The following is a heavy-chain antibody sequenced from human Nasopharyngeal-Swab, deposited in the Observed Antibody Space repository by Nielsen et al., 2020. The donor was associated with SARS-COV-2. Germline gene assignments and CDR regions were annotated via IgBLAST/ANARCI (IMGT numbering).Heavy chain of an antibody. CDR3: ARAPLLGYSYGTPPFDY. J-gene: IGHJ4*02. Sequence: GGSLRLSCAASGFTFSSYAMHWVRQAPGKGLEWVAVISYDGRNKYYADSVKGRFTISSDNSKNTLSLQMNSLRAEDTAVYYCARAPLLGYSYGTPPFDYWGQGTLVTVSS. CDR1: GFTFSSYA. V-gene: IGHV3-30*04. CDR2: ISYDGRNK. D-gene: IGHD5-18*01.